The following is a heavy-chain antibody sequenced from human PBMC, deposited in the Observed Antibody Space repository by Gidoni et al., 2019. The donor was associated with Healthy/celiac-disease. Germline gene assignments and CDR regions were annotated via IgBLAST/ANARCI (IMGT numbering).Heavy chain of an antibody. CDR2: IYYSGST. CDR1: GGSISSSSYY. V-gene: IGHV4-39*05. Sequence: QLQLQESGPGLVKPSETPSLTCTVSGGSISSSSYYWGWIRQPPGKGLEWIGSIYYSGSTYYNPSLKSRVTISVDTSKNQFSLKLSSVTAADTAVYYCAAPIMVRGVIIADWGQGTLVTVSS. J-gene: IGHJ4*02. D-gene: IGHD3-10*01. CDR3: AAPIMVRGVIIAD.